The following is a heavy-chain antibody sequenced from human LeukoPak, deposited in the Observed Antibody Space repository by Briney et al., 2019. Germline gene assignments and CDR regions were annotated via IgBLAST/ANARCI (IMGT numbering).Heavy chain of an antibody. V-gene: IGHV3-21*01. CDR1: GFTFSSYS. CDR2: ISSSSSYI. Sequence: SGGSLRLSCAASGFTFSSYSMNWVRQAPGKGLEWVSSISSSSSYIYYADSVKGRFTISRDNAKNSLYLQMNSLRAEDTAVYYCARADILTGYGEYWGQGTLVTVSS. J-gene: IGHJ4*02. CDR3: ARADILTGYGEY. D-gene: IGHD3-9*01.